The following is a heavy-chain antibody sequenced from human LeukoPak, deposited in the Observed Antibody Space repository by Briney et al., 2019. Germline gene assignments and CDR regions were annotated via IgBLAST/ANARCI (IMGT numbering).Heavy chain of an antibody. J-gene: IGHJ4*02. V-gene: IGHV3-30*04. CDR1: GFTFSSYA. D-gene: IGHD1-26*01. CDR2: ISYDGSNK. Sequence: GGSLRLSCAASGFTFSSYAMHWVRQAPGKGLEWVAVISYDGSNKYYADSVKGRFTISRDNSKNSLYLQMNSLRAEDTAVYYCAKDPIVGAGYYFDYWGQGTLVTVSS. CDR3: AKDPIVGAGYYFDY.